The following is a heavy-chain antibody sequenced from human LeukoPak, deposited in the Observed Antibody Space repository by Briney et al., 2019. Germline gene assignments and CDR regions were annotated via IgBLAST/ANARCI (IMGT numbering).Heavy chain of an antibody. J-gene: IGHJ4*02. CDR2: IYHSGST. Sequence: SETLSLTCTVSGGSISSYYWSWIRQPPGKGLEWIGYIYHSGSTNYNPSLKSRVTISVDTSKNQFSLKLSSVTAADTAVYYCARLSGVTEDDWGQGTLVTVSS. CDR3: ARLSGVTEDD. D-gene: IGHD3-10*01. CDR1: GGSISSYY. V-gene: IGHV4-59*01.